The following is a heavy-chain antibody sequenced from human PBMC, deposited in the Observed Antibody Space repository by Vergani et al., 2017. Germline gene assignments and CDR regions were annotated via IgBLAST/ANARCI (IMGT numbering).Heavy chain of an antibody. Sequence: QVQLQQWGAGLLKPSETLSLTCAVYGGSFSGYYWSWIRQPPGKGLEWIGEINHSGSTNYNPSLKSRVTIAVDTSKNQFSLKLSPVTAADTAVYYWARNRSRYNWFDPWGQGTLVTVSS. D-gene: IGHD1-14*01. CDR2: INHSGST. V-gene: IGHV4-34*01. CDR1: GGSFSGYY. J-gene: IGHJ5*02. CDR3: ARNRSRYNWFDP.